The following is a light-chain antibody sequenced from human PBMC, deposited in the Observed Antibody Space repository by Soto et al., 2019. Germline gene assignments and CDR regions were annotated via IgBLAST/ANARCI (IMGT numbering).Light chain of an antibody. J-gene: IGKJ1*01. V-gene: IGKV1-8*01. CDR1: QGISSY. CDR2: AAS. CDR3: QQYYSYPWT. Sequence: IQMTQSPSTLSASVGDRVTIACRASQGISSYLAWYQQKPGKAPKLLIYAASTLQSGVPSRFSGSGSGTDFTLTISCLQSEDFATYYCQQYYSYPWTFGQGTKVDI.